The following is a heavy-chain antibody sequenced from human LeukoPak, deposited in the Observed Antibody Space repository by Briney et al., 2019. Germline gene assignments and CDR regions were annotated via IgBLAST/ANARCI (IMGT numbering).Heavy chain of an antibody. CDR1: GGSINSYY. CDR2: IYDSGST. CDR3: AREIVVVITGFDAFDI. V-gene: IGHV4-59*01. D-gene: IGHD3-22*01. Sequence: SETLSLTCTVSGGSINSYYWSWIRQPPGKGLEWIGYIYDSGSTNYNPSLKSRVTISVDTSNNQFSLKLSSVTAADTAVYYCAREIVVVITGFDAFDIWGQGTMVTVSS. J-gene: IGHJ3*02.